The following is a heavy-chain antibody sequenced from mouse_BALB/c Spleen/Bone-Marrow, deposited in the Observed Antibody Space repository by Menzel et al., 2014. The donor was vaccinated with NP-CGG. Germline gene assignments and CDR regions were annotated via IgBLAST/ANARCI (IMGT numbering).Heavy chain of an antibody. V-gene: IGHV5-12-2*01. D-gene: IGHD3-1*01. CDR3: TRHVGNPYAMDY. J-gene: IGHJ4*01. Sequence: EVKLMESGGGLVQPGGSLKLSCAASGFTFSSYTMSWVRQTPEERLEWVAYISNGGGSTYYPDTIKGRFTISRDNAKNTLYLQMSSLKSEDTAMYYCTRHVGNPYAMDYWGSRNLSHRLL. CDR2: ISNGGGST. CDR1: GFTFSSYT.